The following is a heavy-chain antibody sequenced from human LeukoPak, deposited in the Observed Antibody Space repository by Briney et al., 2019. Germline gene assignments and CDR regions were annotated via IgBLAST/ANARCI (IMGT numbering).Heavy chain of an antibody. V-gene: IGHV3-43D*03. CDR3: AKAAVGCEGGGSCYWLDY. CDR1: GFTFDDYA. J-gene: IGHJ4*02. Sequence: PGGSLRLSCAASGFTFDDYAMHWVRQAPGKGLEWVSLISWDGGSTYYADSVKGRFTISRDNSKNSLYLQMNSLRAEDTALYYCAKAAVGCEGGGSCYWLDYWGQGTLVTVSS. D-gene: IGHD2-15*01. CDR2: ISWDGGST.